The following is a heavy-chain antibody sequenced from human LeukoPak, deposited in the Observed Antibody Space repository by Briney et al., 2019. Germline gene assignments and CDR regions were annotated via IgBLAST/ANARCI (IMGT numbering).Heavy chain of an antibody. CDR2: IYYSGST. CDR3: ARGYRRITIFGVVRGIDY. Sequence: SETLSLTCTVSGGSISGSSYYWGWIRQPPGKGLEWIGSIYYSGSTYYNPSLKSRVTISVDTSKNQFSLKLSSVTAADTAVYYCARGYRRITIFGVVRGIDYWGQGTLVTVSS. D-gene: IGHD3-3*01. V-gene: IGHV4-39*07. J-gene: IGHJ4*02. CDR1: GGSISGSSYY.